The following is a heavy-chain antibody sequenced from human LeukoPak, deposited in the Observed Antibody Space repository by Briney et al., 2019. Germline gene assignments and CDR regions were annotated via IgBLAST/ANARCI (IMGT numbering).Heavy chain of an antibody. J-gene: IGHJ4*02. CDR1: GFTFSSYA. CDR2: ISGSGGST. CDR3: AKDLYYYDSSGYYYNSYFDY. Sequence: GGSLKLSCAASGFTFSSYAMSWVRQAPGKGLEWVSAISGSGGSTYYADSVKGRFTISRDNSKNTLYLQMNSLRAEDTAVYYCAKDLYYYDSSGYYYNSYFDYWGQGTLVTVSS. V-gene: IGHV3-23*01. D-gene: IGHD3-22*01.